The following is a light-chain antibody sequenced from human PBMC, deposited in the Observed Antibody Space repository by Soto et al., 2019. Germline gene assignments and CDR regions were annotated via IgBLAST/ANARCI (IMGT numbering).Light chain of an antibody. CDR2: DAS. CDR3: QQYENYWT. CDR1: QSISSW. J-gene: IGKJ1*01. Sequence: DIQMTQSPSTLSATAGYIVTITFRASQSISSWLAWYQHKPGKAPKLLIYDASNLDSGVPSRFSGSGSGTEFSLTISNLQPDDCATYYCQQYENYWTFGQGTKVDIK. V-gene: IGKV1-5*01.